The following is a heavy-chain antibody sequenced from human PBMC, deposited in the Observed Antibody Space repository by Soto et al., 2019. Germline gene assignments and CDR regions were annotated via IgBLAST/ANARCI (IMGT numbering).Heavy chain of an antibody. D-gene: IGHD2-8*01. CDR1: GFTFSSYS. J-gene: IGHJ6*02. V-gene: IGHV3-21*01. CDR2: ISSSSSYI. Sequence: EVQLVESGGGLVKPGGSLRLSCAASGFTFSSYSMNWVRQAPGKGLEWVSCISSSSSYIYYADSVKGRFTISRDNAKNSIYLKINSMRAEDTAVYYCARDLYSDIVLMVYARWYYGMDVWVQGTTVTVSS. CDR3: ARDLYSDIVLMVYARWYYGMDV.